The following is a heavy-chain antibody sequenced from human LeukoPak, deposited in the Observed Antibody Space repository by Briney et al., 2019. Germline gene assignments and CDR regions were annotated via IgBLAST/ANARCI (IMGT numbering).Heavy chain of an antibody. CDR2: ISWDGGST. Sequence: QAGGSLRLSCAASGFTFDDYTMHWVRQAPGKGLEWVSLISWDGGSTYYADSVKGRFTISRDNSKNSLYLHMNSLRAEDTAVYYCARASTYCGGDCFFLDYWGQGTLVTISS. D-gene: IGHD2-21*01. J-gene: IGHJ4*02. CDR3: ARASTYCGGDCFFLDY. V-gene: IGHV3-43*01. CDR1: GFTFDDYT.